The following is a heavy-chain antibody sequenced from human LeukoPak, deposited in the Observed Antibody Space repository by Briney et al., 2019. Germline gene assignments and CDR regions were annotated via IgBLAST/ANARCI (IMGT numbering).Heavy chain of an antibody. D-gene: IGHD3-10*01. CDR1: GFAVSGNY. CDR2: IYSDGRT. J-gene: IGHJ4*02. CDR3: TKLXGXYGEGAFDY. V-gene: IGHV3-53*01. Sequence: GGSLRLSCAASGFAVSGNYMSWVRQAPGKGLEWVSVIYSDGRTYYADSVKGRFTISRDISKNILFLQMTSLRADGTAVDYCTKLXGXYGEGAFDYXGQGTLVTVSS.